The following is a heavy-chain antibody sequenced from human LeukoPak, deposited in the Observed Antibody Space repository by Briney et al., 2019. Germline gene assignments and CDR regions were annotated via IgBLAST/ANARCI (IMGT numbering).Heavy chain of an antibody. Sequence: GGSLRLSCAASGFTVSSNYMSWVRQAPGKGLEWVSVIYSGGSTYYAESVKGRFTISRDNSQNTLFLQVNSLRAEDTAVYYCARDLRGSIVRYFDYWGQGTLVTVSS. D-gene: IGHD3-9*01. CDR2: IYSGGST. CDR3: ARDLRGSIVRYFDY. CDR1: GFTVSSNY. V-gene: IGHV3-53*01. J-gene: IGHJ4*02.